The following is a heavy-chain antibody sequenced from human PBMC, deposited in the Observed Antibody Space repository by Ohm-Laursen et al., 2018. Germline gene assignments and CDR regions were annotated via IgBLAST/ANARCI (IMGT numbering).Heavy chain of an antibody. D-gene: IGHD1-26*01. Sequence: SQTLSLTCTVSGGSISSYYWSWVRQPPGKGLEWIGYIHNSGSTNYNPSFKSRVTIATDTSKNQLSLKLSSVTAADTAVYYCARRANSAFPYYLDYWGQGTLVTVSS. CDR2: IHNSGST. CDR1: GGSISSYY. CDR3: ARRANSAFPYYLDY. J-gene: IGHJ4*02. V-gene: IGHV4-59*08.